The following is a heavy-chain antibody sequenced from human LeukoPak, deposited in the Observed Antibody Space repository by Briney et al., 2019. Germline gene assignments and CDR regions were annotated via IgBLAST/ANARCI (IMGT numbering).Heavy chain of an antibody. Sequence: ASVKVSCKASGGTFSDYAISWVRQAPGQGLEWMGRIIPILGVGNYAQKFQGRVTITADKSTSTVYMELTSLTSEDTAVYFCARLDWGFWGQGTLVTVSS. J-gene: IGHJ4*02. V-gene: IGHV1-69*04. CDR3: ARLDWGF. CDR2: IIPILGVG. D-gene: IGHD3/OR15-3a*01. CDR1: GGTFSDYA.